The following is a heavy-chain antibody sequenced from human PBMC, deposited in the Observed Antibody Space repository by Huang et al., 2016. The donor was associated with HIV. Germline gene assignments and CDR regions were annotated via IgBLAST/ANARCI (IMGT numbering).Heavy chain of an antibody. D-gene: IGHD1-1*01. J-gene: IGHJ4*02. V-gene: IGHV4-61*09. CDR1: GDSISSGNYY. CDR2: IYTSGTT. CDR3: ARGGTYNTRGWYFDY. Sequence: QVRLQGSGPGLVKPSQTLSLTCTVSGDSISSGNYYWSWIRQPAGKGLDWLGHIYTSGTTNYNPTLKSRVAISLDTSRNQFSLKLTPVTATDTAVYYCARGGTYNTRGWYFDYWGQGTLVTVSS.